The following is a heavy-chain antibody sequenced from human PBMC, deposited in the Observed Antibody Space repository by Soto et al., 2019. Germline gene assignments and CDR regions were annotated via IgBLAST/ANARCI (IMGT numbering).Heavy chain of an antibody. CDR1: GGSISSYY. D-gene: IGHD1-7*01. CDR2: MHYSGGT. Sequence: PSETLSLTCTVSGGSISSYYWSWIRQPPGKGLEWIGYMHYSGGTNYNPSLKSRVTISVDTSKNQSSLKLSSVTAADTAVYYCARGTVTIDWFDPWGQGTLVTVSS. J-gene: IGHJ5*02. CDR3: ARGTVTIDWFDP. V-gene: IGHV4-59*01.